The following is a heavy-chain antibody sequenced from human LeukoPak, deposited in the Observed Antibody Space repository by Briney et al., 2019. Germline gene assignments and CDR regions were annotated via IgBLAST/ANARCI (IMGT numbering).Heavy chain of an antibody. J-gene: IGHJ4*02. CDR3: ARSLVMAASEY. CDR2: ISAYYGNT. D-gene: IGHD5-24*01. Sequence: ASVKVSCKASGYTFTSYGISWGRQAPGQGLEWMGWISAYYGNTNYAQKFQGRVTMTTDTATRTAYMELRSLRTDDTAVYYCARSLVMAASEYWGQGTLVTVSS. CDR1: GYTFTSYG. V-gene: IGHV1-18*01.